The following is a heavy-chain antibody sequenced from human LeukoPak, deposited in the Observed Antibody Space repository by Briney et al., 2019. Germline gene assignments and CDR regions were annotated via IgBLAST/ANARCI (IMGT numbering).Heavy chain of an antibody. CDR2: IDASGST. J-gene: IGHJ3*02. Sequence: SETLSLTCTVSGASVSGYYWIWIRQPAGRGLEGIGRIDASGSTNYNPSLTSRVTMSVDSSKNQFSPRVSSVAAAGTAGYYCAGKDGDIWGQGTMVTVSS. D-gene: IGHD5-24*01. CDR1: GASVSGYY. CDR3: AGKDGDI. V-gene: IGHV4-4*07.